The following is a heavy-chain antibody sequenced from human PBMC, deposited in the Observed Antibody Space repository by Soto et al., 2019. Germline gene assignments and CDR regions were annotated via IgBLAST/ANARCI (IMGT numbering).Heavy chain of an antibody. CDR2: IYPGDSDT. D-gene: IGHD3-16*02. Sequence: GESLKISCKSSGYSFTSYWIAWVRQMPGKGLDFMGIIYPGDSDTRYSPSFQGQVTMSVDKSISTAYLRWTSLKASDTAMYYCAKFSRYSASPQGWFDSWGQGTQVTV. V-gene: IGHV5-51*01. J-gene: IGHJ5*01. CDR1: GYSFTSYW. CDR3: AKFSRYSASPQGWFDS.